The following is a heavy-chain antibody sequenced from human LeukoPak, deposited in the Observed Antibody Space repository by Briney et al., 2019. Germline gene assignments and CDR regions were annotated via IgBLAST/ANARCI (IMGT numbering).Heavy chain of an antibody. D-gene: IGHD5-18*01. CDR2: IYYSGST. J-gene: IGHJ3*02. Sequence: SETLSLTCTVSSGSISSYYWSWIRQPPGKGLEWIGYIYYSGSTNYNPSLKSRVTISVDTSKNQFSLKLSSVTAADTAVYYCARRVQLWSSDAFDIWGQGTMVTVSS. V-gene: IGHV4-59*08. CDR1: SGSISSYY. CDR3: ARRVQLWSSDAFDI.